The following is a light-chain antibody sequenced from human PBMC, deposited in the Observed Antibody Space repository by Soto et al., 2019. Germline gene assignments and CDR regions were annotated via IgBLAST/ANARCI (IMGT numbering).Light chain of an antibody. V-gene: IGLV2-14*01. Sequence: QSALTQPASVSGSPGQSITISCTGTSSDVGGYNYVSWYQQHPYRAPKLMIYDVNNRPSGVSNRFSGSKSGNTASLTISGLQAEVEALYYCSAYASSTTLLFGGGTKLTVL. CDR2: DVN. CDR1: SSDVGGYNY. CDR3: SAYASSTTLL. J-gene: IGLJ3*02.